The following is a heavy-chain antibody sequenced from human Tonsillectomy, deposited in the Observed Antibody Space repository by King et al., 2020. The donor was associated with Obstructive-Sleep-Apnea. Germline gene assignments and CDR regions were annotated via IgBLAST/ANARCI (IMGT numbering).Heavy chain of an antibody. J-gene: IGHJ6*02. Sequence: QLVQSGPEVKKPGTSVKVSCKASGFIFSSSAIQWLRQARGLRLEWIGWIVAGSGDTNYAQKFQERANITRDMSTRTAYMELSSLKSEDTAVYYCAAEALVLGLDVWGHGTTVTVSS. CDR2: IVAGSGDT. CDR3: AAEALVLGLDV. CDR1: GFIFSSSA. D-gene: IGHD4/OR15-4a*01. V-gene: IGHV1-58*02.